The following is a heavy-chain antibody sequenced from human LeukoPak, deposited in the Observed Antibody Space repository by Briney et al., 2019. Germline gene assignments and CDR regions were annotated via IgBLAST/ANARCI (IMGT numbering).Heavy chain of an antibody. CDR3: ARGDIVVVVAATSDC. D-gene: IGHD2-15*01. Sequence: GGSLRLSCAASGFTFSSYSMNWVRQAPGKGLEWVSSISSSSSYIYYADSVKGRFTISRDNAKNTLYLQMNSLSAEDTAVYYCARGDIVVVVAATSDCWGQGTLVTVSS. J-gene: IGHJ4*02. CDR1: GFTFSSYS. CDR2: ISSSSSYI. V-gene: IGHV3-21*01.